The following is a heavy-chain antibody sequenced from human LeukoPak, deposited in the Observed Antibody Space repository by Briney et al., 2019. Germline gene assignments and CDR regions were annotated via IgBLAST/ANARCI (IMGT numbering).Heavy chain of an antibody. V-gene: IGHV1-46*03. CDR3: ASSFGATPRWFDP. CDR2: INPSGGST. D-gene: IGHD3-10*01. CDR1: GYTFTSYY. Sequence: ASVKVSCKASGYTFTSYYMHWVRQAPGQGLEWMGIINPSGGSTSYAQKFQGRVTMTRDTSTSTVYMELSSLRSEDTAVYYCASSFGATPRWFDPWGQGTLVTVSS. J-gene: IGHJ5*02.